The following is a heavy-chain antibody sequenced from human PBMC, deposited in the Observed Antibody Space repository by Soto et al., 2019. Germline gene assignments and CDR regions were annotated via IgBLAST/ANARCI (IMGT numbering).Heavy chain of an antibody. D-gene: IGHD6-19*01. CDR3: ARGMLAVAGTSVLFDY. CDR1: GFTFSSYG. CDR2: IWYDGSNK. V-gene: IGHV3-33*01. J-gene: IGHJ4*02. Sequence: QVQLVESGGGVVQPGRSLRLSCAASGFTFSSYGMHWVRQAPGKGLEWVAVIWYDGSNKYYADSVKGRFTISRDNSKNTLYLQMNSLRAEDTAAYYCARGMLAVAGTSVLFDYWGQGTLVTVSS.